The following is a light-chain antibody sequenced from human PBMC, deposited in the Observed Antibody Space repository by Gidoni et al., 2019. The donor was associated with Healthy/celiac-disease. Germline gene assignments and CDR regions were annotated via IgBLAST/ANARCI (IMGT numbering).Light chain of an antibody. CDR1: QSISSY. V-gene: IGKV1-39*01. Sequence: DIQMTQTPSSLSASLVERVTITCRASQSISSYLNWYQQKPGKAPKLLIYAASSLQSGVPSRFSGSGSGTDFTLTISSLQPEDFAIYYCQQRYSTPRTFGQGTKVEIK. CDR3: QQRYSTPRT. CDR2: AAS. J-gene: IGKJ1*01.